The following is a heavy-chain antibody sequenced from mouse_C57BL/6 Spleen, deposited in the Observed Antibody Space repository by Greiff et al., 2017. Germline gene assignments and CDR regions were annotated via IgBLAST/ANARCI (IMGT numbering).Heavy chain of an antibody. D-gene: IGHD1-1*01. J-gene: IGHJ2*01. CDR3: TRPYYYCRPYFDY. V-gene: IGHV1-15*01. CDR2: SDPETGGT. Sequence: QVQLQQSGAELVRPGASVTLSCKASGYTFTDYEMHWVKQTPVNGLEWIGASDPETGGTASNQNFKGKAILIVDKSSSTAYMELRSLTSEDSSVYYSTRPYYYCRPYFDYWGQGTTLTVSS. CDR1: GYTFTDYE.